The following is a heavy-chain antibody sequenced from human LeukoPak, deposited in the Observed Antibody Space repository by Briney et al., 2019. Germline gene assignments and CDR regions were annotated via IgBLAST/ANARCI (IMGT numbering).Heavy chain of an antibody. CDR3: AKNKHVGSDWFDP. D-gene: IGHD1/OR15-1a*01. CDR1: GFTFSSFA. Sequence: PGGSLRLSCAASGFTFSSFAMSWVRQAPGKGLEWVSTISNSGGSTYYADSVKGRFTISRDNSKNTLYLQMNSLRAEDTAVYYCAKNKHVGSDWFDPWGQGTLVTVSS. CDR2: ISNSGGST. V-gene: IGHV3-23*01. J-gene: IGHJ5*02.